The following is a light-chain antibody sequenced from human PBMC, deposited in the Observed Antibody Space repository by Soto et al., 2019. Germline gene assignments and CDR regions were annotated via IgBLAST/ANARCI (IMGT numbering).Light chain of an antibody. CDR3: QQRSNWPPSWT. J-gene: IGKJ1*01. Sequence: EILLTQSPATLSLSPGERATLSSRALQSVSSYLAWYQQKPGQAPRLLIYDASNRATGIPARFSGSGSGTDFTLTISSLEPEDFAVYYCQQRSNWPPSWTFGQGTKVDNK. CDR2: DAS. V-gene: IGKV3-11*01. CDR1: QSVSSY.